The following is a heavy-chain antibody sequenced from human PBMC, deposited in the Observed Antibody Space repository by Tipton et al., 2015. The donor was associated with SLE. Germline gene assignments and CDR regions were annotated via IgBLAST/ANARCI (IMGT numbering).Heavy chain of an antibody. Sequence: QSGAEVKEPGESLKISCKGSGYSFTDYWIGWVRQMPGKGLEWMGILYPADSQTRYSPSFQGHVTISADESISTAYLQWSSLKASDTAMYYCARALYYDHWSGYPFDPWGQGTPVTVSS. CDR1: GYSFTDYW. CDR3: ARALYYDHWSGYPFDP. V-gene: IGHV5-51*01. J-gene: IGHJ5*02. CDR2: LYPADSQT. D-gene: IGHD3-3*01.